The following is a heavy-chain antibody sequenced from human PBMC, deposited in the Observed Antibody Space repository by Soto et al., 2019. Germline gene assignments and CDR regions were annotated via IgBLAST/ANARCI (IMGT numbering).Heavy chain of an antibody. D-gene: IGHD1-26*01. CDR2: IDPSDSYT. J-gene: IGHJ3*02. CDR1: GYSFTSYW. CDR3: ARHVPHGIVGPTDAFDI. V-gene: IGHV5-10-1*01. Sequence: GESLKISCKGSGYSFTSYWISWVRQMPGKGLEWMGRIDPSDSYTNYSPSFQGHVTISADKSISTAYLQWSSLKASDTAMYYCARHVPHGIVGPTDAFDIWGQGTMVTLSS.